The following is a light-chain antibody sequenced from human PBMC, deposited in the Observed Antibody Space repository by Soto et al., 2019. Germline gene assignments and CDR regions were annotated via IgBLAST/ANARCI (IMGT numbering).Light chain of an antibody. V-gene: IGKV3-20*01. J-gene: IGKJ4*01. CDR2: GAS. CDR1: QSVSSSY. Sequence: EIVLTQSPGTLSLSPGERATLSCRASQSVSSSYLAWYQQKPGQAPRLVIYGASRRATGIPDRFSGSGSGTDFTLTISRLEPEDFAVYYCQQYGRSLTFGGGTQVEIK. CDR3: QQYGRSLT.